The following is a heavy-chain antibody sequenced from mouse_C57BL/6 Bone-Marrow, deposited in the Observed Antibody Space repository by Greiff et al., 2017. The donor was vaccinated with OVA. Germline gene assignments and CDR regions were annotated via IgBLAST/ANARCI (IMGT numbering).Heavy chain of an antibody. Sequence: QVQLQQSGAELVKPGASVKISCKASGYAFSSYWMNWVKQRPGKGLEWIGQIYPGDGDTNYNGKFKGKATLTADKSSSTAYMQLSSLTSEDSAVYFCARRQYDGYYYWYFDVWGTGTTVTVSS. V-gene: IGHV1-80*01. J-gene: IGHJ1*03. CDR2: IYPGDGDT. CDR1: GYAFSSYW. CDR3: ARRQYDGYYYWYFDV. D-gene: IGHD2-3*01.